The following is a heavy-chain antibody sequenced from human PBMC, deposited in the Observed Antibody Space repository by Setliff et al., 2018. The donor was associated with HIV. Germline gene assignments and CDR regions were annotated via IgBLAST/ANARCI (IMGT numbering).Heavy chain of an antibody. J-gene: IGHJ4*02. CDR3: ARLRGSSGYYVFDY. CDR2: IYHSGTT. CDR1: GDSVSSRSYY. V-gene: IGHV4-61*01. D-gene: IGHD3-22*01. Sequence: SETLSLTCTVSGDSVSSRSYYWSWIRQPSGKGLEWIGYIYHSGTTYYNPSLKSRVTISVDTSKNQFSLKLSSVTAADTAVYYCARLRGSSGYYVFDYWGQGTLVTVSS.